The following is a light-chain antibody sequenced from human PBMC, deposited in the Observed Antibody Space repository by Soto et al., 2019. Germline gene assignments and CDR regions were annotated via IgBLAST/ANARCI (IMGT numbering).Light chain of an antibody. CDR3: SSFTGTSALSL. CDR1: SSDVGGYDY. CDR2: EVN. J-gene: IGLJ2*01. Sequence: QSVVTQPASVSGSPGQSITISCTGTSSDVGGYDYVSWYQQYPGKAPRLIIYEVNNRPSWVSDRFSGSKSGNTASLTISGLRAEDEGDYFCSSFTGTSALSLFGGGTKLTVL. V-gene: IGLV2-14*01.